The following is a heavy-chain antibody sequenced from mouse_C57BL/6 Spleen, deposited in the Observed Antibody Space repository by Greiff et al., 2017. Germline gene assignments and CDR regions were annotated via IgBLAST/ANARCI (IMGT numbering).Heavy chain of an antibody. CDR3: ARGTYYGSSYWYFDV. V-gene: IGHV1-82*01. D-gene: IGHD1-1*01. Sequence: VKLMESGPELVKPGASVKISCKASGYAFSSSWMNWVKQRPGKGLEWIGRIYPGDGDTNYNGKFKGKATLTADKSSSTAYMQLSSLTSEDSAVYFCARGTYYGSSYWYFDVWGTGTTVTVSS. CDR2: IYPGDGDT. J-gene: IGHJ1*03. CDR1: GYAFSSSW.